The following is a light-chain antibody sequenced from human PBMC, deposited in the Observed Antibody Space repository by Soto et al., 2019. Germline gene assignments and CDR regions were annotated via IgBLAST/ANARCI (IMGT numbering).Light chain of an antibody. J-gene: IGKJ2*01. CDR1: QSVSSSY. V-gene: IGKV3-20*01. Sequence: EIVLTQSPGTLSLSPGERATLSCWASQSVSSSYLAWYQQKLGQAPRLLIYGASSRATGIPDRFSGSGSGTDFTLTISRLEPEDSAVYYCQQYGSSPPTFGQGTKLEIK. CDR2: GAS. CDR3: QQYGSSPPT.